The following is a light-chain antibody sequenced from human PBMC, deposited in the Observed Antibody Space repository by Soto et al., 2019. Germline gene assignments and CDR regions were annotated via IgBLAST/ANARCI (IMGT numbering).Light chain of an antibody. J-gene: IGKJ1*01. CDR2: KAT. Sequence: DIQITQSPSILSASVGDRVTITCRASQRIDTWLAWYQQKPGTAPKLLIYKATTLQSGVPSRFSGSGSGTEFTLAISSLEPDDFATYYCQQYETFSPWTFGQGTKV. V-gene: IGKV1-5*03. CDR3: QQYETFSPWT. CDR1: QRIDTW.